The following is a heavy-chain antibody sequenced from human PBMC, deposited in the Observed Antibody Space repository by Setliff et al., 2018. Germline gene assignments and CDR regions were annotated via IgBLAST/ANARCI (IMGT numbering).Heavy chain of an antibody. CDR1: GYTFTGYY. CDR2: INPNSGET. CDR3: ARRMWELRSDAFDI. V-gene: IGHV1-2*02. Sequence: ASVKVSCKASGYTFTGYYMHWVRQAPGQGLEWMGWINPNSGETIYAQKLQGRVTMTRDTSTSTVYMELSSLRSEDAALYYCARRMWELRSDAFDIWGQGTMVTV. D-gene: IGHD1-26*01. J-gene: IGHJ3*02.